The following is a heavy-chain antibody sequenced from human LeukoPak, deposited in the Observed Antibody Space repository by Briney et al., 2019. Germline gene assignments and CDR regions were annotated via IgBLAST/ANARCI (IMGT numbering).Heavy chain of an antibody. Sequence: SQTLSLTCTVSGGSISSGGCYWSWIRQHSGKGLEWIGYIYYSGSTYYNPSLKSRVTISVDTSKNQFSLKLSSVTAADTAVYYCARAGYGDYGSDYWGQGTLVTVSS. CDR2: IYYSGST. V-gene: IGHV4-31*03. J-gene: IGHJ4*02. CDR3: ARAGYGDYGSDY. D-gene: IGHD4-17*01. CDR1: GGSISSGGCY.